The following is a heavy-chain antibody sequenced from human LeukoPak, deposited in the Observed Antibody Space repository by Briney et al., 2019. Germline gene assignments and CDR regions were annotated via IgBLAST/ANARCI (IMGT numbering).Heavy chain of an antibody. J-gene: IGHJ5*02. CDR3: ARGFWYQGRFDLLDP. Sequence: SETLSLTCTDSGATINSYYWNWIRQSPGKAVEWIGYIHDSGRTKYNPSLKSRVTISVHTSKSHLSLKMTSVTAPDTAVYYCARGFWYQGRFDLLDPWVQGTLVSVSS. V-gene: IGHV4-59*01. CDR1: GATINSYY. CDR2: IHDSGRT. D-gene: IGHD3-3*01.